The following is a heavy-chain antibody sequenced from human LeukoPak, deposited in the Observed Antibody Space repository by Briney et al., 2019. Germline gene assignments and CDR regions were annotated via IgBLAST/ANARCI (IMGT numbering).Heavy chain of an antibody. CDR1: GFTFSSYA. Sequence: GRSLRLSCTASGFTFSSYAMHWDRQAPGTVLEWVALISYDGSNKYYADSVKGRFTISRDNSKNTLYLQMNSLRAEDTAVYYCASAVDIVATIDYWGQGTLVTVSS. CDR2: ISYDGSNK. V-gene: IGHV3-30-3*01. J-gene: IGHJ4*02. D-gene: IGHD5-12*01. CDR3: ASAVDIVATIDY.